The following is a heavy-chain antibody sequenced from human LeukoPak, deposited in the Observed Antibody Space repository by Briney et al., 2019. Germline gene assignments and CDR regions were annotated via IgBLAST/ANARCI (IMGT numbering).Heavy chain of an antibody. CDR1: GYTFTSYD. CDR3: ARVDAGMATTPFDY. D-gene: IGHD5-24*01. J-gene: IGHJ4*02. Sequence: ASVKVSCKASGYTFTSYDINWVRQATGQGPEWMGWMNPNNGNTGYAQKFQDRVTMTRDMSTSTVYMELSSLRSEDTAVYYCARVDAGMATTPFDYWGQGTLVTVSS. V-gene: IGHV1-8*01. CDR2: MNPNNGNT.